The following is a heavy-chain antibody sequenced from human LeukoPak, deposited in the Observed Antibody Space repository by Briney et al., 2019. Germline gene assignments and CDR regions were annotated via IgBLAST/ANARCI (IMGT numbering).Heavy chain of an antibody. Sequence: SETLSLTCNVSGGSIRNYYWSWIRQPAGKGLEWIGRIYSSGSTYYNPSLRSRVTMSVDTSKNQFSLKLSSVTAADTAVYYFARAGSYDFWTGMRFDIWGQGTMVTVSS. CDR2: IYSSGST. D-gene: IGHD3-3*01. CDR3: ARAGSYDFWTGMRFDI. J-gene: IGHJ3*02. V-gene: IGHV4-4*07. CDR1: GGSIRNYY.